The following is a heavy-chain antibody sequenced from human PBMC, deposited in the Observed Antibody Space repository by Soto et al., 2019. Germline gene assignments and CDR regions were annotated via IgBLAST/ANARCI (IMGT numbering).Heavy chain of an antibody. CDR2: IYSGGST. V-gene: IGHV3-66*01. CDR3: ARADSSGWYHDAFDI. CDR1: GFTVSSNY. D-gene: IGHD6-19*01. J-gene: IGHJ3*02. Sequence: EVQLVESGGGLVQPGGSLRLSCAASGFTVSSNYMSWVRQAPGKGLEWVSVIYSGGSTYYADSVKGRFTISRDNSKNTLYLQMNSLRAEDTAVYYCARADSSGWYHDAFDIWGQGTMVTVSS.